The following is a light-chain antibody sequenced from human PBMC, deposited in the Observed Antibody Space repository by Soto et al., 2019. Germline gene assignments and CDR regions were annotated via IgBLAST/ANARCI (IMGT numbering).Light chain of an antibody. J-gene: IGLJ1*01. CDR1: SSDVGGYDS. Sequence: QSALTQPRSVSGSPGQSVTISCTGTSSDVGGYDSVSWYQQHPGKAPKLMIYDVTKRPSGVPDRFSGSRSGNTASLTISGLQAEDDADYYCCSYAGTYAFYVFGTGTKLTVL. CDR2: DVT. CDR3: CSYAGTYAFYV. V-gene: IGLV2-11*01.